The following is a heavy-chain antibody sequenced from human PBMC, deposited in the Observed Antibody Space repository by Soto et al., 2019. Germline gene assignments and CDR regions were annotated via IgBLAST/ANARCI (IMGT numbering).Heavy chain of an antibody. CDR1: GGSISSSSYY. J-gene: IGHJ4*02. CDR2: FYYTGST. V-gene: IGHV4-39*01. Sequence: QLLESGPGLVKPSETLSLTCTVSGGSISSSSYYWGWIRQPPGKGLEWIGSFYYTGSTYYSPSLKSRVTVSADMSKNQFSLNLSSVTAADTAVYYCARHFSIRLIAVAGPFDYWGQGTLVSVSS. D-gene: IGHD6-19*01. CDR3: ARHFSIRLIAVAGPFDY.